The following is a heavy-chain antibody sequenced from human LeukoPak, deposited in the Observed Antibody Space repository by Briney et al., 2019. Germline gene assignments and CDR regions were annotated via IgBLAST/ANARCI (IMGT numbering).Heavy chain of an antibody. Sequence: SQTLSLTCAISGDSVSSNSATWNWIRQSPSRGLEWLGRTYYRSKWHNEYAVSVRSRITINADTSKNQFSLKLNSVTPEDTAVYFCARGSAGNVDVWGKGTTVTVSS. CDR2: TYYRSKWHN. CDR1: GDSVSSNSAT. D-gene: IGHD4-23*01. J-gene: IGHJ6*04. V-gene: IGHV6-1*01. CDR3: ARGSAGNVDV.